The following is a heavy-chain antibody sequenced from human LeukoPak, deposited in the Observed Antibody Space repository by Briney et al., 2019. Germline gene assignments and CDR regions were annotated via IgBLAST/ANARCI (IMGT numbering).Heavy chain of an antibody. D-gene: IGHD3-22*01. J-gene: IGHJ4*02. V-gene: IGHV4-4*07. CDR3: ASTSDSGGYYYDY. Sequence: PSETLSLTCTVSSDSISTYYWSWIRQPAGKGLEWIGRIYTSGSTNYNPSLKSRVTMSVDTSKNQFSLKLSSVTAAATAVYYCASTSDSGGYYYDYWGQGTLVTVSS. CDR2: IYTSGST. CDR1: SDSISTYY.